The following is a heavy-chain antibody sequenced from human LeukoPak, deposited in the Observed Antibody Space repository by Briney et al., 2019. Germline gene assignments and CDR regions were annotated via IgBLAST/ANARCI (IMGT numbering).Heavy chain of an antibody. CDR1: GFTFSSCA. D-gene: IGHD1-26*01. CDR3: AKVLSGSYLDY. Sequence: KPGGSLRLSCAASGFTFSSCAMSWVRQAPGKGLEWVSAISGSGGSTYYADSVKGRFTISRDNSKNTLYLQMNSLGAEDTAVYYCAKVLSGSYLDYWGQGTLVTVSS. V-gene: IGHV3-23*01. J-gene: IGHJ4*02. CDR2: ISGSGGST.